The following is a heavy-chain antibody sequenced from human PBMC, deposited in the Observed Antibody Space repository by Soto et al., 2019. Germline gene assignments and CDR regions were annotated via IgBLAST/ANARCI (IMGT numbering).Heavy chain of an antibody. J-gene: IGHJ5*02. V-gene: IGHV1-3*05. CDR2: IVAGNGDT. Sequence: QVQLVQSGAEEKKPGASVKVSCKTSGYTFTTYAVHWVRQAPGQRLEWMGWIVAGNGDTRYSEKFQGRVSITRDTPATKDYTELSTLRSDDTAVYYCERDGATAGTPRNWFDPWGQGTLVTVSS. CDR3: ERDGATAGTPRNWFDP. D-gene: IGHD6-13*01. CDR1: GYTFTTYA.